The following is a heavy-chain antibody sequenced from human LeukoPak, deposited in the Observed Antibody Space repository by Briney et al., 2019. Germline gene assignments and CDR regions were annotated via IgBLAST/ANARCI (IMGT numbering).Heavy chain of an antibody. Sequence: PSETLSLTCTVSGGSISSYYWSWIRQPPGKGLEWIGYLYYSGSTNYNPSLKSRVTISVDTSKNQFSLKLSSVTAADTAVYYCARERDYYDSSGYYPPSHWFDPWGQGTLVTVSS. D-gene: IGHD3-22*01. V-gene: IGHV4-59*01. CDR1: GGSISSYY. CDR2: LYYSGST. J-gene: IGHJ5*02. CDR3: ARERDYYDSSGYYPPSHWFDP.